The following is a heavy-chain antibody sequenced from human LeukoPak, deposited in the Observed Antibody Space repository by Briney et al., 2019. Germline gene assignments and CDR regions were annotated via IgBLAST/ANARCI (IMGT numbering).Heavy chain of an antibody. CDR2: ISVDGSNE. J-gene: IGHJ4*02. D-gene: IGHD2-15*01. CDR1: GFTFSSYG. V-gene: IGHV3-30*18. Sequence: GGSLRLSCAASGFTFSSYGMHWVRQAPGKGLEWVAVISVDGSNEYYADSVKGRFTISRDNSKNTVYLQMNSLSAEDTAVYYCAKDNGSPSLVVVLVATAPDYWGQGTLVTVSS. CDR3: AKDNGSPSLVVVLVATAPDY.